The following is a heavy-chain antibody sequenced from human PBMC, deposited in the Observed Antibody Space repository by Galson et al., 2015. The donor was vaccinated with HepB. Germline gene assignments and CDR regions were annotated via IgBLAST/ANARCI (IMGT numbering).Heavy chain of an antibody. D-gene: IGHD2-2*01. CDR2: ISGFGDIT. V-gene: IGHV3-23*01. Sequence: SLRLSCAASGFSLSTYAMSWVRQTPGKGLEWPSAISGFGDITYSADSVRGRFTISRDSSNNTLYLQMNNLRAEDTAIYYCAKARYCDSSSCYYFDYWGQGTLVTVSS. CDR3: AKARYCDSSSCYYFDY. J-gene: IGHJ4*02. CDR1: GFSLSTYA.